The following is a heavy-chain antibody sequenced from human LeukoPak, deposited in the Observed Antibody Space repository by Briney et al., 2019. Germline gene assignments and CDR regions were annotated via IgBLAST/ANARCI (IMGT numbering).Heavy chain of an antibody. V-gene: IGHV1-69*02. D-gene: IGHD4-17*01. Sequence: ASVKVSCKASGGTFSSYTISWVRQAPGQGLEWMGRIIPILGIANYAQKFQGRVTITADKSTSTAYMELRSLRSEDTAVYYCATRYKYGDYVGGFDYWGQGTLVTVSS. CDR2: IIPILGIA. CDR1: GGTFSSYT. J-gene: IGHJ4*02. CDR3: ATRYKYGDYVGGFDY.